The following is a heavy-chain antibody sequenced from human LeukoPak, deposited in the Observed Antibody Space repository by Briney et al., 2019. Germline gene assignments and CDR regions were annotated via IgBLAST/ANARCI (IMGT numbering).Heavy chain of an antibody. CDR2: ISSSSSYI. D-gene: IGHD3-22*01. V-gene: IGHV3-21*01. Sequence: GGSLRLSCAASGFTFSTYTMNWVRQAPGKGLEWVSSISSSSSYIYYADSMKGRFTISSDNAKNSLYLQMNSLRAEDTAVYYCASGSDSSGYYPVSFDYWGQGTLVTVSS. CDR1: GFTFSTYT. J-gene: IGHJ4*02. CDR3: ASGSDSSGYYPVSFDY.